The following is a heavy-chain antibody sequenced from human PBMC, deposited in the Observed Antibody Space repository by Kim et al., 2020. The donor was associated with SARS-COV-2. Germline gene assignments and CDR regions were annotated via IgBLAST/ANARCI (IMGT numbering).Heavy chain of an antibody. J-gene: IGHJ6*02. D-gene: IGHD3-3*01. Sequence: PSFQGQVTISADKSISTAYLQWSSLKASDTAMYYCARHFVGYYYYGMDVWGQGTTVTVSS. CDR3: ARHFVGYYYYGMDV. V-gene: IGHV5-51*01.